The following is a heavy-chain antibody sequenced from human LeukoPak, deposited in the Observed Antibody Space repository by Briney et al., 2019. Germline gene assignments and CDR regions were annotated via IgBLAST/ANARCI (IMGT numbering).Heavy chain of an antibody. V-gene: IGHV1-69*13. D-gene: IGHD3-22*01. Sequence: GASVKVSCKASGGTFSSYAISWVRQAPGQGLEWMGGIIPILGTANYAQKFQGRVTITADESTSTAYMELSSLRSEDTAVYYCARDLGVYYYDSSGYYSGTKDAFDIWGQGTMVTVSS. CDR3: ARDLGVYYYDSSGYYSGTKDAFDI. J-gene: IGHJ3*02. CDR2: IIPILGTA. CDR1: GGTFSSYA.